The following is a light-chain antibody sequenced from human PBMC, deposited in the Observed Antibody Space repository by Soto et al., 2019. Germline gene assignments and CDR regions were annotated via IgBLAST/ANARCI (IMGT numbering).Light chain of an antibody. CDR3: SSYTSSSALDRV. V-gene: IGLV2-14*01. CDR1: SSDAGGYNF. Sequence: QSALTQRASVSGSPGQSITISCTGTSSDAGGYNFVSWYQQHPGKAPKLMIYEVSNRPSGVSNRFSGSKSGNMASLTISGLQAEDEADYYCSSYTSSSALDRVFGTGTKVTVL. J-gene: IGLJ1*01. CDR2: EVS.